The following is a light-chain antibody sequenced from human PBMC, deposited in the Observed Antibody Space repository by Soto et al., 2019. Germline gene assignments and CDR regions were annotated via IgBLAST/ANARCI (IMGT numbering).Light chain of an antibody. CDR2: GAS. CDR3: QQRNYWQVT. CDR1: QSVSSN. J-gene: IGKJ5*01. Sequence: EIVMTHSPSTLSLSPVERATLSCRASQSVSSNLAWYQQKPGQAPRLLIYGASTRATGIPGRFSGSGSGTDFTLTISSLEPEDFAIYYCQQRNYWQVTFGQGTRLEIK. V-gene: IGKV3D-11*02.